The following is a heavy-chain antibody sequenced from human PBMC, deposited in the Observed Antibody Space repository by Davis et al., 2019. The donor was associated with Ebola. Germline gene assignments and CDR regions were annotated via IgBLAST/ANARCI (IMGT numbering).Heavy chain of an antibody. V-gene: IGHV4-59*01. D-gene: IGHD2-2*01. CDR1: GGSIRSLY. CDR3: ARFTWCSSTSCYYYYGMDV. J-gene: IGHJ6*02. CDR2: IYYSGST. Sequence: PSETLSLTCTVSGGSIRSLYWNWIRQPPGKGLEWIGYIYYSGSTDYNPSLKSRVTISVDTSKNQFSLKLSSVTAADTAVYYCARFTWCSSTSCYYYYGMDVWGQGTTVTVSS.